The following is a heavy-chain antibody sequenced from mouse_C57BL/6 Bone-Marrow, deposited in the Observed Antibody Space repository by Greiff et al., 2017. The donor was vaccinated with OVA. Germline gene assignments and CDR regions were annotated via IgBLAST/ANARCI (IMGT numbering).Heavy chain of an antibody. V-gene: IGHV14-4*01. D-gene: IGHD1-1*01. CDR1: GFNIKDDY. CDR3: TYYYGSRYFDY. CDR2: IDPENGDT. J-gene: IGHJ2*01. Sequence: EVQLQESGAELVRPGASVKLSCTASGFNIKDDYMHWVKQRPEQGLEWIGWIDPENGDTEYASKFQGKATITADTSSNTAYLQLSSLTSEDTAVYYCTYYYGSRYFDYWGQGTTLTVSS.